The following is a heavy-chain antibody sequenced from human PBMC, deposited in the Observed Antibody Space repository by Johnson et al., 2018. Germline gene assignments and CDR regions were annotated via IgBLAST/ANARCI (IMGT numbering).Heavy chain of an antibody. Sequence: VQLVESGAEVMQPGASVKVSCKVSGYRSMHWVRQGPGVGLEWMGTFDREDDKRMYAQKFQGRITMTEDAAKGTVYMELSSLRADDTARSYCTMNLFDPWGQGTMVTVSS. CDR3: TMNLFDP. J-gene: IGHJ5*02. CDR2: FDREDDKR. V-gene: IGHV1-24*01. CDR1: GYRS.